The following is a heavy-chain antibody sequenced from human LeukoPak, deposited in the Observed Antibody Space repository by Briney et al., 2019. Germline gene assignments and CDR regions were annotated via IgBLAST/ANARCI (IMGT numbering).Heavy chain of an antibody. D-gene: IGHD6-13*01. V-gene: IGHV4-59*01. Sequence: SETLSLTCAVYGGSFSGYYWSWIRQPPGKGLEWIGYIYYSGSTNYNPSLKSRVTLSVDTSKNQFSLKLSSVTAADTAVYYCARVYYSSSYDYWYFDLWGRGTLVTVSS. CDR2: IYYSGST. J-gene: IGHJ2*01. CDR3: ARVYYSSSYDYWYFDL. CDR1: GGSFSGYY.